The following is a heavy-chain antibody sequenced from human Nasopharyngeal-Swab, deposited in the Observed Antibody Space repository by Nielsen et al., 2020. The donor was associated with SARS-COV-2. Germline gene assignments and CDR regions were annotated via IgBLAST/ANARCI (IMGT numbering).Heavy chain of an antibody. J-gene: IGHJ6*02. V-gene: IGHV1-2*06. D-gene: IGHD3-10*01. Sequence: ASLTPSCKASGYTSTGYYMHWVRQAPGQGLVCIGRINPNSGGTNYVQKFQARVTMTRDTSISTAYMELSWLRSDDTAVYYCARVGRLVARVQGVSPYYYYGMDVWGQGTTVTVSS. CDR2: INPNSGGT. CDR3: ARVGRLVARVQGVSPYYYYGMDV. CDR1: GYTSTGYY.